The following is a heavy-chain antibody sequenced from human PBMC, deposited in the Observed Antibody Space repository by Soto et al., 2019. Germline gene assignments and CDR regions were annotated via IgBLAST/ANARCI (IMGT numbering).Heavy chain of an antibody. V-gene: IGHV3-33*06. CDR2: MWNDGSNK. J-gene: IGHJ4*02. Sequence: QVLLVESGGGVVQPGRSLRLSCAASGFTFSSYGMHWVRQAPGKGLEWVAVMWNDGSNKYYADSVKGRFTISRDNSKNTVYLQMNSLRAEDTAVYYCAKEFWSGPFDYWGQGTLVTVSS. CDR1: GFTFSSYG. D-gene: IGHD3-3*01. CDR3: AKEFWSGPFDY.